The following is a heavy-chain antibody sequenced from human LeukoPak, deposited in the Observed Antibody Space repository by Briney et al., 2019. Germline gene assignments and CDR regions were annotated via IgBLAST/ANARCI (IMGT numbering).Heavy chain of an antibody. D-gene: IGHD3-10*01. J-gene: IGHJ4*02. CDR1: GFTFDDYA. V-gene: IGHV3-9*01. Sequence: GGSLRLSCAASGFTFDDYAMHWVRQAPGKGLEWVSGISWNSGSIGYADSVKGRFTISRDNAKNSLYLQMNSLRAEDTAVYYCARDYYGSGSYYFDYWGQGTLVTVSS. CDR3: ARDYYGSGSYYFDY. CDR2: ISWNSGSI.